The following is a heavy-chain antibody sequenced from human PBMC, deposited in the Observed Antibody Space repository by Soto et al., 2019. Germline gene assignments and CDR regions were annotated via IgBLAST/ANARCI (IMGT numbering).Heavy chain of an antibody. J-gene: IGHJ4*02. CDR3: ATSYGSGSQAFDY. D-gene: IGHD3-10*01. Sequence: QVHLVQSGAELRKPGSSVRVSCKASGDTFNSYTINWERQAPGLGLEWMGRTIPILSLSNYALKFQGRLTITTDNSTITVYMVLISLRSEDTAIYYCATSYGSGSQAFDYWGQGALVTVSS. V-gene: IGHV1-69*02. CDR2: TIPILSLS. CDR1: GDTFNSYT.